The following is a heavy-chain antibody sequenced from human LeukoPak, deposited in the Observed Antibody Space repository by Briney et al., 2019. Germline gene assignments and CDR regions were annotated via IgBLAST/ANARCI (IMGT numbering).Heavy chain of an antibody. V-gene: IGHV3-66*01. Sequence: GGSLRLSCAASRFTVSSNYMSWVRQAPGKGLEWVSIIYTGTTTYYADSVKGRFTISRDNSKNTLYLQMSSLRAEDTAVYYCVRVASRAFDYWGQGTLVTVSS. CDR1: RFTVSSNY. J-gene: IGHJ4*02. CDR2: IYTGTTT. CDR3: VRVASRAFDY.